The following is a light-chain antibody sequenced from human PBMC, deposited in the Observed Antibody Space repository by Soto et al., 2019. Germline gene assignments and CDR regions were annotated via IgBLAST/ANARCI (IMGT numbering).Light chain of an antibody. CDR2: EVT. CDR3: SSYAGYNYAL. J-gene: IGLJ7*01. CDR1: GSDVGGYNY. Sequence: QSALTQPPSASGSPGQSVTISCTGTGSDVGGYNYVSWYQQHPGKAPKLIIYEVTERPSGVPDRFSGSKSANTASLTVSGLQAEDEAEYYCSSYAGYNYALFGGGTQLTVL. V-gene: IGLV2-8*01.